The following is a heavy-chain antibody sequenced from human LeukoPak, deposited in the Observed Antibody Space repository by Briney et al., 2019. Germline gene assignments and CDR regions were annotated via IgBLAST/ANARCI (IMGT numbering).Heavy chain of an antibody. Sequence: GGSLRLSCAASGFTFSSYSMNWVRQAPGKGLEWVSSISSSSSYIYYADSVKGRFTISRDNAKNSLYLQMNCLRAEDTAVYYCARDRKDIVVVVAAPNWFDPWGQGTLVTVSS. CDR2: ISSSSSYI. D-gene: IGHD2-15*01. CDR1: GFTFSSYS. J-gene: IGHJ5*02. V-gene: IGHV3-21*01. CDR3: ARDRKDIVVVVAAPNWFDP.